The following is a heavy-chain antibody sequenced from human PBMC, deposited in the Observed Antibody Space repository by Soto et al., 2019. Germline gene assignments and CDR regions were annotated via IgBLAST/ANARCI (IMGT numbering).Heavy chain of an antibody. V-gene: IGHV4-59*01. Sequence: SETLSLTCTVSGGSISSYYWSWIRQPPGKGLEWIGYIYYSGSTNYNPSPKSRVTISVDTSKNQFSLKLSSVTAADTAVYYCARSPGGGTTYWFDPWGQGTLVTVSS. J-gene: IGHJ5*02. CDR2: IYYSGST. D-gene: IGHD1-7*01. CDR3: ARSPGGGTTYWFDP. CDR1: GGSISSYY.